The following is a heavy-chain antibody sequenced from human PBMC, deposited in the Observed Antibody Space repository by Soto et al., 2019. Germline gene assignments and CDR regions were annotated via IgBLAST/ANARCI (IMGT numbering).Heavy chain of an antibody. D-gene: IGHD3-22*01. CDR3: ARTVGIVVVRDYYGMDV. CDR1: GFTFSSYG. J-gene: IGHJ6*02. V-gene: IGHV3-33*01. CDR2: IWYDGSNK. Sequence: QVQLVESGGGVVQPGRSLRLSCAASGFTFSSYGMHWVRQAPGKGLEWVAVIWYDGSNKYYADSVKGRFTISRDNSKNTLYLQMNSLRAEDTAVYYCARTVGIVVVRDYYGMDVWGQGTTVTASS.